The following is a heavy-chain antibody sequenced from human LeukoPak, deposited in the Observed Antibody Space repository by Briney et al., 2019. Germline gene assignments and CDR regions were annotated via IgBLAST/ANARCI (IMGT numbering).Heavy chain of an antibody. CDR3: ARTAYYYDSSGYWTLFDY. Sequence: SVKVSCKASGGTFSSYAISWVRQAPGQGLEWMGGIIPIFGTANYAQKFQGRVTITTDESTSTAYIELSSLRSEEPAVYYCARTAYYYDSSGYWTLFDYWGQGTLVTVSS. CDR2: IIPIFGTA. D-gene: IGHD3-22*01. J-gene: IGHJ4*02. CDR1: GGTFSSYA. V-gene: IGHV1-69*05.